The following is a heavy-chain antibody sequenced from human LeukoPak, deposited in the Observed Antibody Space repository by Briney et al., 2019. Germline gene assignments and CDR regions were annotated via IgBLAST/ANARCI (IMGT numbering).Heavy chain of an antibody. J-gene: IGHJ6*03. Sequence: GGSLRLSCAASGFTFSSYGMHWVRQAPGKGLAWVAVIWYDGSNKYYADSVKGRFTISRDNSKNTLYLQMNSLRAEDTAVYYCAKDNEAAAGYYYMDVWGKGTTVTVSS. V-gene: IGHV3-33*06. D-gene: IGHD6-13*01. CDR1: GFTFSSYG. CDR2: IWYDGSNK. CDR3: AKDNEAAAGYYYMDV.